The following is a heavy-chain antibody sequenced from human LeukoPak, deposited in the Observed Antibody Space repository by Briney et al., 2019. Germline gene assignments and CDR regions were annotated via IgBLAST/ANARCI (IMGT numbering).Heavy chain of an antibody. Sequence: SQTLSLTCTVSGGSLSSGDYYWGWLRQPPGTGREWIGYIYYSGSTYYNPSLKSRVTISVDPSKNQFSLKLSSVTAADTAVYYCARIGLSDYYDSSGGSIGYWGQGTLVTVSS. CDR3: ARIGLSDYYDSSGGSIGY. CDR2: IYYSGST. D-gene: IGHD3-22*01. J-gene: IGHJ4*02. CDR1: GGSLSSGDYY. V-gene: IGHV4-30-4*08.